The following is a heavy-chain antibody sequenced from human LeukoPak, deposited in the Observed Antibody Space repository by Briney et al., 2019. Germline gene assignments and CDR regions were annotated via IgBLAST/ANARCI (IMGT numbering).Heavy chain of an antibody. Sequence: ASVKVSCKASGYSLTSYFMHWVRQAPGQGLEWMGVINPSGDGATYTQKFQGRVTMTRDMSTSTGFMELTSLRSEDTAVYFCTREPPSTGYYDYWGQGTLVTASS. CDR2: INPSGDGA. CDR1: GYSLTSYF. J-gene: IGHJ4*02. CDR3: TREPPSTGYYDY. D-gene: IGHD1-1*01. V-gene: IGHV1-46*01.